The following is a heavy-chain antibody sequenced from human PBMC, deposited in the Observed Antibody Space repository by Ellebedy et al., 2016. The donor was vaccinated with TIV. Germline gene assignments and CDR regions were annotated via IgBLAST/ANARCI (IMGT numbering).Heavy chain of an antibody. V-gene: IGHV4-30-2*01. CDR1: GDSISSGGYS. CDR3: ASSPSGYEIPY. D-gene: IGHD5-12*01. J-gene: IGHJ4*02. CDR2: IYHSGST. Sequence: SETLSLTXAVSGDSISSGGYSWSWIRQPPGKGLEWIGYIYHSGSTYYNPSLKSRLTISLGTTKNQFSLRLDSVTAADTAVYYCASSPSGYEIPYWGQGTLVTVSS.